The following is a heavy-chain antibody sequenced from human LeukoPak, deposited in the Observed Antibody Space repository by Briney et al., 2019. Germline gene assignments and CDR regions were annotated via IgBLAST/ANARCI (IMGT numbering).Heavy chain of an antibody. Sequence: SETLSLTCTVSGVSVSSGSYYWRWIRQPPGKGLEWIGYIYYSGSTNYNPSLKSRVTISVDTSKNQFSLKLSSVTAADTAVYYCAREAFGIQRDWFDPWGQGTLVTVSS. CDR1: GVSVSSGSYY. V-gene: IGHV4-61*01. CDR2: IYYSGST. CDR3: AREAFGIQRDWFDP. D-gene: IGHD3-10*01. J-gene: IGHJ5*02.